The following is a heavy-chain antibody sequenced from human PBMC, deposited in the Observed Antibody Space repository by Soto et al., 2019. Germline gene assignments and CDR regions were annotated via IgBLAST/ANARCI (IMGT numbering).Heavy chain of an antibody. CDR1: GFSLSTSGVG. CDR3: ARMGRYYDILTGYSWTIDY. Sequence: SGRTLVNPTQTLTLTCTFSGFSLSTSGVGVGWIRQPPGKALEWLALIYWDDDKRYSPSLKSRLTITKDTSKNQVVLTMTNMDPVDTATYYCARMGRYYDILTGYSWTIDYWGQGTLVTVSS. CDR2: IYWDDDK. D-gene: IGHD3-9*01. J-gene: IGHJ4*02. V-gene: IGHV2-5*02.